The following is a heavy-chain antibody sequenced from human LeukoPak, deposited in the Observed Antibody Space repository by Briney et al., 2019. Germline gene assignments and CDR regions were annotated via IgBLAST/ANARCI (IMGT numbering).Heavy chain of an antibody. J-gene: IGHJ5*02. CDR1: GYTFTGYY. CDR3: ARHWIETTKTYSYWFDP. D-gene: IGHD1-1*01. Sequence: ASVKVSCKASGYTFTGYYMHWVRQAPGQGLEWMGWINPNSGGTNYAQKFQGRVTMTRDTSISTAYMELSRLRSDDTAVYYCARHWIETTKTYSYWFDPWGQGTLVTVSS. CDR2: INPNSGGT. V-gene: IGHV1-2*02.